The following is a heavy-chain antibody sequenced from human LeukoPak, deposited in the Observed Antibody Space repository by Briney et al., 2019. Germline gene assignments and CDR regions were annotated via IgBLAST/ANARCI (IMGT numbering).Heavy chain of an antibody. D-gene: IGHD6-6*01. CDR2: FRSKTDGGTI. Sequence: GGSLRLSCAASGFTFSNAWMSWVRQAPGKGLEWVGRFRSKTDGGTIDYAAPVKGRFTISRDDSRNTLYLQMNSLRAEDTAVYYCAKWKYSNSGIDDYWGQGTLVTVSS. J-gene: IGHJ4*02. V-gene: IGHV3-15*05. CDR1: GFTFSNAW. CDR3: AKWKYSNSGIDDY.